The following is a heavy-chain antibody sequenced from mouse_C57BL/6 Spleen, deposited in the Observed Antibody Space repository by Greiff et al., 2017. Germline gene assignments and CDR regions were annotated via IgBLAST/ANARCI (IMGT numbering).Heavy chain of an antibody. D-gene: IGHD2-1*01. V-gene: IGHV1-82*01. CDR2: IYPGDGDT. Sequence: QVTLKESGPELVKPGASVKISCKASGYAFSSSWMNWVKQRPGKGLEWIGRIYPGDGDTNYNGKFKGKATLTADKSSSTAYMQLSSLTSEDSAVYFCARSGGYYGNSFYYAMDYWGQGTSVTVSS. J-gene: IGHJ4*01. CDR1: GYAFSSSW. CDR3: ARSGGYYGNSFYYAMDY.